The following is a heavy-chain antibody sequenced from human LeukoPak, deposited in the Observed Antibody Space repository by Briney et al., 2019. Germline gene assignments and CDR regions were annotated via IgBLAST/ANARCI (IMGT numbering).Heavy chain of an antibody. Sequence: GGSLRLSCAASGFTVSSNYMSWVRQAPGKGLEWVSVIYSGGSTYYADSVKGRFTISRDNSKNTLYLQMNSLRAEGTAVYYCASQRNGYCSGGSCYPYDTAPISWGQGTLVTVSS. CDR3: ASQRNGYCSGGSCYPYDTAPIS. CDR1: GFTVSSNY. D-gene: IGHD2-15*01. CDR2: IYSGGST. J-gene: IGHJ4*02. V-gene: IGHV3-66*04.